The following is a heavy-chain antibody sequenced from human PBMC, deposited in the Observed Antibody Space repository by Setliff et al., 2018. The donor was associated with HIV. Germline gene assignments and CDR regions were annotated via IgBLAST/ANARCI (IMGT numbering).Heavy chain of an antibody. J-gene: IGHJ6*03. CDR2: INHSGST. CDR1: GFTFNNYA. D-gene: IGHD3-22*01. V-gene: IGHV4-34*01. Sequence: LRLSCAASGFTFNNYAMAWVRQAPGKGLEWIGEINHSGSTNYNPSLKSRVTISVDTSKNQFSLKLSSVTAADTAVYYCARGRSFDSSGYYYMYYYYMDVWGKGTTVTVSS. CDR3: ARGRSFDSSGYYYMYYYYMDV.